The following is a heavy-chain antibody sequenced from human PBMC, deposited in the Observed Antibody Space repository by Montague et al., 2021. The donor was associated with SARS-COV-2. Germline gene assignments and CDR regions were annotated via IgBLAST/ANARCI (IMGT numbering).Heavy chain of an antibody. D-gene: IGHD5-12*01. V-gene: IGHV4-39*01. CDR2: IYYTANT. CDR3: ARDRLRYGWFDP. Sequence: SETLSLTCTVSGGSIISTTSNWGLIRQPPGKGLEWIGSIYYTANTYYTPSLKTRVTISVDTSKNQFSLRLRSVTAADTAVYYRARDRLRYGWFDPWGQGTLVTVSS. J-gene: IGHJ5*02. CDR1: GGSIISTTSN.